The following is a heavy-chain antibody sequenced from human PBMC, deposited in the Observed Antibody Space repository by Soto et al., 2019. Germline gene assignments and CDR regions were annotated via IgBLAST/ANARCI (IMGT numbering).Heavy chain of an antibody. J-gene: IGHJ6*02. CDR2: ISAYNGNT. Sequence: QVQLVQSGAEVKKPGASVKVSCKASGYTFTSYGISWVRQAPGQGLEWMGWISAYNGNTNYAQKLQGRVTMTTDTSTSTAYMELGSLRSDDTAVYYSARELKLGYCSSTGCSNYYYYGMDVWGQGTTVTVSS. CDR1: GYTFTSYG. V-gene: IGHV1-18*01. CDR3: ARELKLGYCSSTGCSNYYYYGMDV. D-gene: IGHD2-2*01.